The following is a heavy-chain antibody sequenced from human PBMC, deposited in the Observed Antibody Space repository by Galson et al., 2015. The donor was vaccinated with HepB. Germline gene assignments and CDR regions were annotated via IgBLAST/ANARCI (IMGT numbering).Heavy chain of an antibody. CDR3: AKAGDLDSNYVYYFDY. Sequence: SLRLSCAASGFTFSSYGMHWVRQAPGKGLEWVAVISYDGSNKCYADSVKGRFTISRDNSKNTLYLQMNSLRAEDTAVYYCAKAGDLDSNYVYYFDYWGQGTLVTVSS. CDR2: ISYDGSNK. CDR1: GFTFSSYG. J-gene: IGHJ4*02. V-gene: IGHV3-30*18. D-gene: IGHD4-11*01.